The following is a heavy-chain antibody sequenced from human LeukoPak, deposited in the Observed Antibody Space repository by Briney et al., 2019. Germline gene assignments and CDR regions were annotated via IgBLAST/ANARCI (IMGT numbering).Heavy chain of an antibody. CDR2: INPNSGGT. J-gene: IGHJ4*02. CDR3: ARKTTAMVNFDY. D-gene: IGHD5-18*01. CDR1: GYTFTGYY. V-gene: IGHV1-2*02. Sequence: GASVKVSCKASGYTFTGYYMHWVRQAPGQGFEWMGWINPNSGGTNYAQKFQGRVTMTRDTSISTAYMELIRLRADDAAVYYCARKTTAMVNFDYWGQGTLVTVSS.